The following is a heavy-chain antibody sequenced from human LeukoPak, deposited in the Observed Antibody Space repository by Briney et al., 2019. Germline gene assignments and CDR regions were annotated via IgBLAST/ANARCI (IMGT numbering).Heavy chain of an antibody. Sequence: GGSLRLSCAASGFTFSSYSMNWVRQAPGKGLEWVSSISSSSYIYYADSVQGRFTISRDNAKNSLYLQMNSLRAEDTALYYCARVPYYYGSGSYYYFDYWGQGTLVTVSS. V-gene: IGHV3-21*04. D-gene: IGHD3-10*01. CDR3: ARVPYYYGSGSYYYFDY. J-gene: IGHJ4*02. CDR1: GFTFSSYS. CDR2: ISSSSYI.